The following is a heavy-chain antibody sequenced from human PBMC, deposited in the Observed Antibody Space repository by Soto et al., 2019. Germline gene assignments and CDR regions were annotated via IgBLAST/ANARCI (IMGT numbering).Heavy chain of an antibody. V-gene: IGHV3-23*01. D-gene: IGHD2-15*01. CDR1: GFTFSSYA. CDR2: ISGSGGST. Sequence: SLRLSCAASGFTFSSYAMSWVRQAPGKGLEWVSAISGSGGSTYYADSVKGRFTISRDNSKNTLYLQMNSLRAEDTAVYYCAKDSKAPIDCSGGSCYYFDYWGKGTLVTVSS. CDR3: AKDSKAPIDCSGGSCYYFDY. J-gene: IGHJ4*02.